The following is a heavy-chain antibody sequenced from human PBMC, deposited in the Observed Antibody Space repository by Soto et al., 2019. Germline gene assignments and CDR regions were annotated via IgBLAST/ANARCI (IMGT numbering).Heavy chain of an antibody. CDR3: ARDRVAGAYYYYYMDV. CDR1: GGTFSIDT. D-gene: IGHD6-19*01. V-gene: IGHV1-69*04. Sequence: SVEVCCKASGGTFSIDTISWGRQSPGQGLEWMGRIIPILGIANYAQKFQGRVTITADKSTSTAYMELSSLRSEDTAVYYCARDRVAGAYYYYYMDVWGKGTTVTVSS. J-gene: IGHJ6*03. CDR2: IIPILGIA.